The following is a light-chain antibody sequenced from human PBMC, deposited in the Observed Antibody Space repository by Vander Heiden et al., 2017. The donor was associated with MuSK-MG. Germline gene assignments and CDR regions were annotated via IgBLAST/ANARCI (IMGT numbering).Light chain of an antibody. V-gene: IGKV1-39*01. CDR2: AAS. CDR1: QNIATY. J-gene: IGKJ2*01. Sequence: DIQMTQSPSSLSASVGDRVTITCRASQNIATYLTWYQHTPGRAPQLLIYAASGLQSGVPSRFSGSGSGTDFTLTISRLQPEDFVVYYCQQSDSAPYTFGQGTKLQIK. CDR3: QQSDSAPYT.